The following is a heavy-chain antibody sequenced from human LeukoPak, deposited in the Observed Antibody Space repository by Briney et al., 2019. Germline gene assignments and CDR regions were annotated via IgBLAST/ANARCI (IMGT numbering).Heavy chain of an antibody. CDR1: GFTLSSFW. V-gene: IGHV3-74*01. J-gene: IGHJ4*02. D-gene: IGHD3-16*01. Sequence: GSLRLSFATSGFTLSSFWMHWVRRPPGKGRVWVSRINSDGSDTNYSDSAKGRFTISRDNTKNTVYLQMNSLGAEDTAVYYCARGAWGYSVHFDNWGQGALVTVSS. CDR3: ARGAWGYSVHFDN. CDR2: INSDGSDT.